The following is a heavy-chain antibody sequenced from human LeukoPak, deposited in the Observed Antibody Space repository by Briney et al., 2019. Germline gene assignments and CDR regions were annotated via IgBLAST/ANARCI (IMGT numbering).Heavy chain of an antibody. CDR3: ASHQHGQRIFDY. D-gene: IGHD2-15*01. J-gene: IGHJ4*02. CDR1: GGSISSSSYY. CDR2: VYYSAST. Sequence: PSETLSLTCTVSGGSISSSSYYWGWIRQPPGKGLEWIGSVYYSASTYYNPSLKSRVTISVDTSKNQFSLKLSSVTAADTAVYYCASHQHGQRIFDYWGQGTLVTVSS. V-gene: IGHV4-39*01.